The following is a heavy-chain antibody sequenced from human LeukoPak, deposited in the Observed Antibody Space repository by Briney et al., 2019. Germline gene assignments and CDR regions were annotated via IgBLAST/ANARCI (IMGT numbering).Heavy chain of an antibody. CDR2: ISHSGST. CDR3: ARIDCTSTSCSHRGIDY. CDR1: GGSFSVYY. J-gene: IGHJ4*02. D-gene: IGHD2-2*01. V-gene: IGHV4-34*01. Sequence: SETLSLTCAVYGGSFSVYYWSWIRQPPGKGLEWIGEISHSGSTNYNPSLKSRVTISTDTSRKQFSLNLNSVTAADTAVYYCARIDCTSTSCSHRGIDYWGQGTLSPSPQ.